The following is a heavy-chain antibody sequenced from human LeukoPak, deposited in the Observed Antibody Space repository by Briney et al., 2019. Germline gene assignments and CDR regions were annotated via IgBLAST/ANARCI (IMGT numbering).Heavy chain of an antibody. Sequence: GGSLRLSCAASGFTFSSYGMHWVRQAPGKGLEWVAFIRYDGSNKYYADSVKGRFTISRDNSKNTLYLQMNSLRAEDTAVYYCAKGTRVDTAMVLTSDYWGQGTLDTVSS. V-gene: IGHV3-30*02. CDR2: IRYDGSNK. D-gene: IGHD5-18*01. J-gene: IGHJ4*02. CDR1: GFTFSSYG. CDR3: AKGTRVDTAMVLTSDY.